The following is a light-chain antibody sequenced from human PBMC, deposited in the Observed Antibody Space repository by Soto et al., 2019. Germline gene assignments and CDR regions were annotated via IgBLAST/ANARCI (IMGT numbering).Light chain of an antibody. CDR2: GAS. Sequence: EIVFTQSPGTLSLSPGERATLSCRASQTVSSSYLAWYQQKPGQAPRLLIYGASSRATGIPDRFSGSGSGTDFTLTISRLEPEDFAMYYCQQYASSPRTFGQGTKVDIK. J-gene: IGKJ1*01. V-gene: IGKV3-20*01. CDR1: QTVSSSY. CDR3: QQYASSPRT.